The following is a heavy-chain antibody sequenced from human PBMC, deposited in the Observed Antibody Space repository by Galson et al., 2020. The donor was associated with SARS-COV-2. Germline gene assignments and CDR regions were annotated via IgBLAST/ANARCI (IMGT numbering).Heavy chain of an antibody. CDR3: ATEWVVGVRNYFTDY. CDR1: GFTFRNAW. CDR2: ITTEAEGGTT. Sequence: GESLKISCVVSGFTFRNAWMTWVRQAPGKGLEWLGRITTEAEGGTTEYGEPVKGRLTISRDDSKNTLYLQMNSVKMDDTAVYYCATEWVVGVRNYFTDYWGQGTLVTVSS. V-gene: IGHV3-15*01. J-gene: IGHJ4*02. D-gene: IGHD1-26*01.